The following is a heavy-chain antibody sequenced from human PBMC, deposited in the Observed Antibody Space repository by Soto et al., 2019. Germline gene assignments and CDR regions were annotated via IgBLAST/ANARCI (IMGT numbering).Heavy chain of an antibody. Sequence: QVQLVQSGAGVKKPGASVRVSCKASGYSFTSFDINWVRQASGQGLEWVGWMNPNTGDTVFVQNFQGRASMTRNTSLSTAFMEVSGLKVEDTAVYYCARGRGGATGGRLDYWGQGTPVIVSS. V-gene: IGHV1-8*01. D-gene: IGHD2-8*02. CDR1: GYSFTSFD. CDR3: ARGRGGATGGRLDY. CDR2: MNPNTGDT. J-gene: IGHJ4*02.